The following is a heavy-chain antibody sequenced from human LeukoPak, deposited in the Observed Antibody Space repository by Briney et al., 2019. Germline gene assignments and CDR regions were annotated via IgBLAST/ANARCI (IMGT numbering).Heavy chain of an antibody. CDR2: IDPSDSYT. J-gene: IGHJ5*02. Sequence: GASLNICCNCSGYSFTSYWISWVRQMPGEGLEWMGRIDPSDSYTYYSPSFQGHVTISADKSISTAYLQWSSLKASDTAMYYCARTSKRYYDILTGDPWGQGTLVTVSS. V-gene: IGHV5-10-1*01. CDR3: ARTSKRYYDILTGDP. CDR1: GYSFTSYW. D-gene: IGHD3-9*01.